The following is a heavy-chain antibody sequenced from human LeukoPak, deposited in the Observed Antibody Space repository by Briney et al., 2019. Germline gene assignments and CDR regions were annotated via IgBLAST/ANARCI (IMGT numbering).Heavy chain of an antibody. D-gene: IGHD6-6*01. CDR3: ARQGIAARWWFDA. V-gene: IGHV5-51*01. Sequence: GESLKISWKGSGYSFTSYWIGWVRQMPGKGLEWMVIIYPGDSDTRYSPSFRGQVTISADKSISTAYLQWSSLKASDTAIYYCARQGIAARWWFDAWGQGTLVTVSS. CDR1: GYSFTSYW. CDR2: IYPGDSDT. J-gene: IGHJ5*02.